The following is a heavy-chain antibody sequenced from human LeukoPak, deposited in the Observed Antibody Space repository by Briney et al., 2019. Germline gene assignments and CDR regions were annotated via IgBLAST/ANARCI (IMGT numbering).Heavy chain of an antibody. Sequence: GGSLRLSCAASGFTFNNYAMNWVRQAPGKGLEWVSAISGGGETTYYADSAKGRFTISRDNSQNTLYLQMNSLRAEDTAVYYCARAYADYVGYFFFDYWGQGTLVTVSS. D-gene: IGHD4-17*01. CDR1: GFTFNNYA. J-gene: IGHJ4*02. CDR3: ARAYADYVGYFFFDY. V-gene: IGHV3-23*01. CDR2: ISGGGETT.